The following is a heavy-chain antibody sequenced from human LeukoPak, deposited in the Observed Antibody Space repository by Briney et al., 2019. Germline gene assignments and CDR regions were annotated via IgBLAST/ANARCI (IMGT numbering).Heavy chain of an antibody. CDR2: IYYSGTT. Sequence: SETLSLTCTVSGGSISHYYWSWIRQPPGKGLEWIGYIYYSGTTNYHPSLKSRVTISVDTSKNQISLKLNSVTAADTAVYYCAREDPRTKVPEGMDVWGQGTTVTVSS. V-gene: IGHV4-59*01. CDR3: AREDPRTKVPEGMDV. D-gene: IGHD4/OR15-4a*01. J-gene: IGHJ6*02. CDR1: GGSISHYY.